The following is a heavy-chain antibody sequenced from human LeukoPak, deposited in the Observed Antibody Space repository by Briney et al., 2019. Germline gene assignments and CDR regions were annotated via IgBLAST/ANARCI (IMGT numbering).Heavy chain of an antibody. CDR2: MNPNSGNT. CDR1: GYTFTSYD. CDR3: ARGLRLPTRARYYYYYYMDV. V-gene: IGHV1-8*03. J-gene: IGHJ6*03. Sequence: ASVKVSCKASGYTFTSYDINWVRQATGQGLEWMGWMNPNSGNTGYAQKFQGRVTITRNTSISTAYMELSSLRSEDTAVYYCARGLRLPTRARYYYYYYMDVWGKGTTVTVSS.